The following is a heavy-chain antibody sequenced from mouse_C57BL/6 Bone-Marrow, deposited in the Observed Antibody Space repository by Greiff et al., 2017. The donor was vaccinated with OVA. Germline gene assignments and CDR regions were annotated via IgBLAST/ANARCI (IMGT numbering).Heavy chain of an antibody. CDR2: SRNKANDYTN. D-gene: IGHD2-12*01. J-gene: IGHJ1*03. V-gene: IGHV7-1*01. CDR3: ARDAYDVSGYFDV. Sequence: EVQGVESGGGLVQSGRSLRLSCATSGFTFSDFYMEWVRQAPGKGLEWIAASRNKANDYTNEYSASVKGRFIVSRDTSQSSLYLQMNALRAEDTAIYYCARDAYDVSGYFDVWGTGTTVTVSS. CDR1: GFTFSDFY.